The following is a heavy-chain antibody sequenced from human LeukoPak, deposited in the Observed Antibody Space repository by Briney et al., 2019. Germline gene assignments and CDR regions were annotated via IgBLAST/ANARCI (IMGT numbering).Heavy chain of an antibody. V-gene: IGHV1-3*03. CDR2: VNAGNGNT. Sequence: GASVKVSCKASVYTFTSYGISWVRQAPGQGLEWMGWVNAGNGNTKYSQEFQGRVTITRDTSASTAYMELSSLRSEDMAVYYCARGGPYSSSWYSVEYYFDYWGQGTLVTVSS. CDR3: ARGGPYSSSWYSVEYYFDY. J-gene: IGHJ4*02. CDR1: VYTFTSYG. D-gene: IGHD6-13*01.